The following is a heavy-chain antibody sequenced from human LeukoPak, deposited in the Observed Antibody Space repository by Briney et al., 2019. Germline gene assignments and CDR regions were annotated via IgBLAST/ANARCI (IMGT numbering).Heavy chain of an antibody. CDR3: ARGGRYAYFLDY. Sequence: GGSLRLSCAASGFIFSDYWMHWVRQGPGKGLVWVSRIKYDGSSTSYADSVKGRFTISRNNAKNTVYVHMNSLRDEDTAVYYCARGGRYAYFLDYWGQGPLVAVSS. V-gene: IGHV3-74*01. J-gene: IGHJ4*02. CDR2: IKYDGSST. D-gene: IGHD3-16*01. CDR1: GFIFSDYW.